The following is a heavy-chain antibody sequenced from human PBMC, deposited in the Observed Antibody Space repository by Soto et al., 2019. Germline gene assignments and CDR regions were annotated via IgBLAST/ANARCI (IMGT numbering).Heavy chain of an antibody. CDR1: GGSFSGYY. D-gene: IGHD1-26*01. Sequence: ETLSLTCAVYGGSFSGYYWSWIRQPPGKGLEWIGEINHSGSTNYNPSLKSRVTISVDTPKNQFSLKLSSVTAADTAVYYCARQTRQYSGSYRYYYGMDVWGQGTTVTVSS. V-gene: IGHV4-34*01. CDR2: INHSGST. CDR3: ARQTRQYSGSYRYYYGMDV. J-gene: IGHJ6*02.